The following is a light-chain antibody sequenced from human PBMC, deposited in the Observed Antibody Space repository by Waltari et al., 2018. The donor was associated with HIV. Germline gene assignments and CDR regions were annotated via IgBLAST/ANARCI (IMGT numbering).Light chain of an antibody. CDR3: AAWDDSLKAWV. CDR1: SSNLGSNT. CDR2: SNN. J-gene: IGLJ3*02. Sequence: QSVLTLPPSASGTPGQRVSISCSGSSSNLGSNTVNWYQQLPGNATKLLIYSNNQPPSGVPDRFSGSKSVTSASLAISGLQSEDEAEYYCAAWDDSLKAWVFGGGTKLTVL. V-gene: IGLV1-44*01.